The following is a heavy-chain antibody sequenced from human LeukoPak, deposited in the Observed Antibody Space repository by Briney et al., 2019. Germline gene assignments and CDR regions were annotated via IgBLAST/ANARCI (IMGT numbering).Heavy chain of an antibody. CDR1: GGTFSSYA. D-gene: IGHD5-12*01. CDR2: IIPIFGTA. J-gene: IGHJ4*02. V-gene: IGHV1-69*06. CDR3: ARDRGYSGYDYFDY. Sequence: GASVKVSCKASGGTFSSYAISWVRQAPGQGLEWMGGIIPIFGTANYAQKFQGRVTITADKSTSTAYMELSSLRSEDTAVYYCARDRGYSGYDYFDYWGQGTLVAVSS.